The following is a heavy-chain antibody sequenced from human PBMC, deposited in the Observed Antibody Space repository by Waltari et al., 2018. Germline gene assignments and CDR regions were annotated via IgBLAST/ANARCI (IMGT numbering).Heavy chain of an antibody. CDR3: AKSRGRDSVCFDY. J-gene: IGHJ4*02. Sequence: QVQMVESGGGVVQPGKSLRLSCAASGFTFTGFGLHWVRQAPGRGLELLAVISYDGRKEFYADSVKGRFTISRDNSKNTVSLHMSSLGLEDTAIYYCAKSRGRDSVCFDYWGQGALVTVSS. CDR1: GFTFTGFG. CDR2: ISYDGRKE. V-gene: IGHV3-30*18. D-gene: IGHD3-10*01.